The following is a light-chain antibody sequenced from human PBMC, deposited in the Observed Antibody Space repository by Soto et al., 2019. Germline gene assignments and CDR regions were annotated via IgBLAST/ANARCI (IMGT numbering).Light chain of an antibody. J-gene: IGKJ1*01. V-gene: IGKV3-11*01. CDR3: QQRSNWPGT. CDR2: DAS. CDR1: QSVSSY. Sequence: EIVMTQSPATLSVSPGERATLSCRAGQSVSSYLAWYQQKPGQAPRLLIYDASNRATGVPARFSGSGSGTDFTLTFSSLEPEDFAVYYCQQRSNWPGTFGQGTKVDIK.